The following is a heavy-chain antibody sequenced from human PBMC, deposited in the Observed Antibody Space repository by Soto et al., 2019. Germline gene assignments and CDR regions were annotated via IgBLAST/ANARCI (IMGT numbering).Heavy chain of an antibody. V-gene: IGHV4-61*08. CDR2: IYYSGST. CDR1: GGYVCRGGYY. CDR3: ACEAGYDLWSGYYLFDF. D-gene: IGHD3-3*01. J-gene: IGHJ4*02. Sequence: SEPMSLSCTGRGGYVCRGGYYSSWIRQNPGKGLEKIGYIYYSGSTNYNPSLKNQDNISVDTSKKQISLKLISLAAADTAVYFCACEAGYDLWSGYYLFDFWGQGTPVTVSS.